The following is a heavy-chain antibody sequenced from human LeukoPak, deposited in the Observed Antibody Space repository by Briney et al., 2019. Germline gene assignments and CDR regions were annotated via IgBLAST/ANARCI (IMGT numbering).Heavy chain of an antibody. CDR3: ARVKQQLVHLLGRDTTYYYYYYMDV. CDR2: IKQDGSEK. Sequence: GGSLRLSCAGSGFTFSSYWMSWVRQAPGKGLEWVANIKQDGSEKHYVDSVKGRFTISRDNAKNSLFLQMNSLRAEDTAVYFCARVKQQLVHLLGRDTTYYYYYYMDVWGKGTTVTVSS. D-gene: IGHD6-13*01. J-gene: IGHJ6*03. V-gene: IGHV3-7*01. CDR1: GFTFSSYW.